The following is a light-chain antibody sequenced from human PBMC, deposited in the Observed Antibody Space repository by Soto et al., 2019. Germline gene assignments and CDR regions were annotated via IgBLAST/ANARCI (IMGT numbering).Light chain of an antibody. CDR3: CSYAVSSVV. Sequence: QSALTQPASVSGSPGQSITISCTGTSSDVWSYNLVSWYQQEQGKAPKLMIFEVRKRPSGVSNRFSGSKFGNTASLTISGLQAEDEADYYCCSYAVSSVVFGGGTKLTVL. J-gene: IGLJ2*01. CDR2: EVR. V-gene: IGLV2-23*02. CDR1: SSDVWSYNL.